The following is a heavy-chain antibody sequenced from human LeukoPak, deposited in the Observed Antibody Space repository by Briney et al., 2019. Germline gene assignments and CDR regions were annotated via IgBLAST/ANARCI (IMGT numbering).Heavy chain of an antibody. Sequence: SETLSLTCTVSGRSISSGSYYWSWIRQPAGKGLEWIGRIYTSGSTNYNPSLKSRVTISVDTSKNQFSLKLSSVTAADTAVYYCARMSYGPDYWGQGTLVTVSS. CDR3: ARMSYGPDY. CDR2: IYTSGST. V-gene: IGHV4-61*02. D-gene: IGHD5-18*01. J-gene: IGHJ4*02. CDR1: GRSISSGSYY.